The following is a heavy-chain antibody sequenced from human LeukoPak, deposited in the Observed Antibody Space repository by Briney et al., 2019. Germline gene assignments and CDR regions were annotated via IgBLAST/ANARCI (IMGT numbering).Heavy chain of an antibody. Sequence: GGSLRLSCAASGFTFDDYGMSWVRQAPGKGLEWVSGINWNGGSTGYADSVKGRFTISRDSAKNSLYLQMNSLRAEDTALYHCARGAGGITGTTWYDYWGQGTLVTVSS. V-gene: IGHV3-20*01. D-gene: IGHD1-7*01. CDR2: INWNGGST. CDR1: GFTFDDYG. J-gene: IGHJ4*02. CDR3: ARGAGGITGTTWYDY.